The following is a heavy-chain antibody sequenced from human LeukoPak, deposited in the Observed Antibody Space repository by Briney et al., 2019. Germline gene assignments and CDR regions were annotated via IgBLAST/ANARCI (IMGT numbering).Heavy chain of an antibody. CDR2: INPNSGGT. CDR1: GYTFTGYY. J-gene: IGHJ4*02. V-gene: IGHV1-2*06. Sequence: ASVKVSSKASGYTFTGYYMHWVRQAPGQGLEWMGRINPNSGGTNYAQKFQGRVTMTRDTSISTAYMELSRLRSDDPAVYYRARQAVTTSYWGQGTLVTVSS. CDR3: ARQAVTTSY. D-gene: IGHD4-17*01.